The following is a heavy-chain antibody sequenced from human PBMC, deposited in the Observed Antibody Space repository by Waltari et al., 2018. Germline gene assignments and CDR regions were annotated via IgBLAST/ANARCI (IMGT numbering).Heavy chain of an antibody. CDR2: INPNTGDT. V-gene: IGHV1-2*06. CDR1: GYTFTGYY. Sequence: QVQLVQSGAEVKKPGASVKVSCKASGYTFTGYYFPWVHQPPGQGLEWMGRINPNTGDTTYAQEFQGRVTMTRDTSISTAYMELTSLRSEDTAVYYCARDWGYYSDTSGYPSNWFGPWGQGTLVTVSS. CDR3: ARDWGYYSDTSGYPSNWFGP. J-gene: IGHJ5*02. D-gene: IGHD3-22*01.